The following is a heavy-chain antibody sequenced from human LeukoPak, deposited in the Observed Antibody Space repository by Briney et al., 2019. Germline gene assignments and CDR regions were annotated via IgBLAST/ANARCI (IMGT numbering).Heavy chain of an antibody. V-gene: IGHV1-18*01. CDR3: GREYCDTTWCFGFDY. CDR1: GYSSTTYG. Sequence: ASVKVSCKASGYSSTTYGISWVRQAPGQGLEWLAWISPYNDDTKYAQRFQGRLTLTTDTSTNTVYMELRSLRSDDSALYYCGREYCDTTWCFGFDYWGQGTLVTVSP. D-gene: IGHD2/OR15-2a*01. J-gene: IGHJ4*02. CDR2: ISPYNDDT.